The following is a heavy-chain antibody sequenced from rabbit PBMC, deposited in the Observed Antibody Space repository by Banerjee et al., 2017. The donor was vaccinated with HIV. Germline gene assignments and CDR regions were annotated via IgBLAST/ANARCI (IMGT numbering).Heavy chain of an antibody. J-gene: IGHJ4*01. Sequence: QSLEESGGGLVKPGGTLTLTCKASGIDFSSGYYMCWVRQAPGKGLEWIACIYAGDGNTYYASWAKGRFTISKTSSTTVTLQMTSLTAADTATYFCASGYVGYAGYGDYFNLWGPGTLVTVS. CDR1: GIDFSSGYY. D-gene: IGHD7-1*01. CDR3: ASGYVGYAGYGDYFNL. CDR2: IYAGDGNT. V-gene: IGHV1S40*01.